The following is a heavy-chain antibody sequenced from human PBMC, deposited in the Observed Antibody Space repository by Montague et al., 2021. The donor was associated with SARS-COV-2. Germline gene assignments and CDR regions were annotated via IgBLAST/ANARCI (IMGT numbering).Heavy chain of an antibody. CDR3: VRDQGRSNWNYPDY. Sequence: SETLSPTCTVSGGSISGYYWSWFRQSPGKGLEWIGRIYNSGSTSXNPSLKSRVTMSVDTSKNQFSLKLSSVTAADTAVYYCVRDQGRSNWNYPDYWGQGTLVTVSS. CDR1: GGSISGYY. V-gene: IGHV4-4*07. D-gene: IGHD1-20*01. CDR2: IYNSGST. J-gene: IGHJ4*02.